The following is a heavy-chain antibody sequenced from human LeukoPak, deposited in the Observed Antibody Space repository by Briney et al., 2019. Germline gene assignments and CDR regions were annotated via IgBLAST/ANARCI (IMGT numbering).Heavy chain of an antibody. CDR2: ISAYNGNT. CDR3: ARGRGLEGVGLSDY. V-gene: IGHV1-18*04. CDR1: GYTFTGYY. D-gene: IGHD1-1*01. Sequence: ASVKVSCKASGYTFTGYYMHWVRQAPGQGLEWMGWISAYNGNTNYAQKLQGRVTMTTDTSTSTAYMELRSLRSDDTAVYYCARGRGLEGVGLSDYWGQGTLVTVSS. J-gene: IGHJ4*02.